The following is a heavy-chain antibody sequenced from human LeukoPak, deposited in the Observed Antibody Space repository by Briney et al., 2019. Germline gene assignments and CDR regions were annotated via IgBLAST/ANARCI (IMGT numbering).Heavy chain of an antibody. V-gene: IGHV1-46*01. J-gene: IGHJ4*02. CDR2: INASGGTT. D-gene: IGHD5-18*01. CDR1: GYTFINYY. CDR3: AREIGPRQLHLWGSAFDY. Sequence: GASVKVSCKAFGYTFINYYRHWVRQAPGQGLEWMGMINASGGTTSYAQNFQGRVTMTRDTSTSTVYMELSSLRCEDTAVYYCAREIGPRQLHLWGSAFDYWGQGTLVTVSS.